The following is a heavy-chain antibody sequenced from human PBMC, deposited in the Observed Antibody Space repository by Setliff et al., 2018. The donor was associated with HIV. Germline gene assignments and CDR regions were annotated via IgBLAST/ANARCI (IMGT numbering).Heavy chain of an antibody. CDR3: ARANVVVTRPHYYYYMDV. Sequence: GGSLRLSCAASGFTFSNAWMSWVRQAPGKGLEYVSAINSNGGSTYYADSVKGRFTISRDNSKSTVYLQMGSLRAEDMAVYYCARANVVVTRPHYYYYMDVWGKGTTVTVSS. CDR2: INSNGGST. J-gene: IGHJ6*03. CDR1: GFTFSNAW. V-gene: IGHV3-64*02. D-gene: IGHD3-22*01.